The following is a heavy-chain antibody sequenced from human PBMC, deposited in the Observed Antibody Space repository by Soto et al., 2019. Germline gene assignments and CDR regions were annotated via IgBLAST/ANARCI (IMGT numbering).Heavy chain of an antibody. CDR2: IIPILATT. CDR1: GGTFSNSA. CDR3: AREGYCLSASCYGLDAFDI. V-gene: IGHV1-69*12. D-gene: IGHD3-22*01. Sequence: QLHLVQSGAEVKKPGSSVKVSCKASGGTFSNSAISWVRQAPGQGLEWMGGIIPILATTNYPQKFQDRVAINADESTNTAYMELSSLTSEDTAVYYCAREGYCLSASCYGLDAFDIWGQGTMVIVSS. J-gene: IGHJ3*02.